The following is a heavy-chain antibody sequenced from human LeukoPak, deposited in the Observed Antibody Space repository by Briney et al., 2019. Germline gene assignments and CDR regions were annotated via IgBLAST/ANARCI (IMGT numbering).Heavy chain of an antibody. V-gene: IGHV3-30*02. CDR2: LEFDGKSK. D-gene: IGHD3-10*01. CDR3: AKDDAPIFGYAFDL. Sequence: GGSLRLSCVASGFTFSKFGLHWARQAPGKGLEWVAFLEFDGKSKYYADSVQGRFTISRETSENTLYLQMDSLRPEDTAVYYCAKDDAPIFGYAFDLWGQGTMVTVS. J-gene: IGHJ3*01. CDR1: GFTFSKFG.